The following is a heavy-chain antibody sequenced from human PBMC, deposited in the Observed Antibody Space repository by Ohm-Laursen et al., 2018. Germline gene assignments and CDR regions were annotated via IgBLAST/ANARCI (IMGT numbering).Heavy chain of an antibody. CDR3: ARDQGLFDSSGYYGY. J-gene: IGHJ4*02. D-gene: IGHD3-22*01. Sequence: GASVKVSCKASGFTFTSSAMQWVRQARGQRLEWLGWIVVGSGNTNYAQKFQERVTITRDMSTSTAYMDLSSLRSEDTAVYYCARDQGLFDSSGYYGYWGQGTLVTVSS. V-gene: IGHV1-58*02. CDR2: IVVGSGNT. CDR1: GFTFTSSA.